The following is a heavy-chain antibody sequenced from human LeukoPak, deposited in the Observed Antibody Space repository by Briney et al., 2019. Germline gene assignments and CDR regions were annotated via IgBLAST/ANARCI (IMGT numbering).Heavy chain of an antibody. Sequence: GGSLRLSCAASGFTFSSYSMNWVRPAPGKGLEWVSSISSSSSYIYYADSVKGRFTISRDNAKNSLYLQMNSLRAEDTAVYYCARDKSGYDFGNWFDPWGQGTLVTVSS. CDR3: ARDKSGYDFGNWFDP. V-gene: IGHV3-21*01. D-gene: IGHD5-12*01. CDR1: GFTFSSYS. J-gene: IGHJ5*02. CDR2: ISSSSSYI.